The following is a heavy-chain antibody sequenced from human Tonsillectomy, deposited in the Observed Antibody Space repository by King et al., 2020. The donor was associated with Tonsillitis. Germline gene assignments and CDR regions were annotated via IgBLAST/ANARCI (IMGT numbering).Heavy chain of an antibody. J-gene: IGHJ4*02. CDR2: FSGRSGCT. CDR3: AKELYYDSSGCYDY. D-gene: IGHD3-22*01. CDR1: GVSFGSYA. Sequence: VQLVESGGGLIQAGGFRRLVCSGSGVSFGSYAMSWVRQAPGKVVERGSVFSGRSGCTHSAYSVKGRFTISRDNSKNTLYLQMNSLRAEDTAVYYCAKELYYDSSGCYDYWGQGTLVTVSS. V-gene: IGHV3-23*04.